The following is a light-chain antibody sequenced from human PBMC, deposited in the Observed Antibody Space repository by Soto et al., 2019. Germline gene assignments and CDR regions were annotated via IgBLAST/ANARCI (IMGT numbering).Light chain of an antibody. CDR3: QQYADSPLT. CDR1: EPVRNTF. CDR2: GAS. V-gene: IGKV3-20*01. Sequence: DIVLTQSPDTLSLSPGERATLSCRASEPVRNTFLAWYQQKPGQAPRLLIYGASSRAIGIPDRFRGSGSGADFTLTISRLEPEDFALYFCQQYADSPLTFGGGTKVDI. J-gene: IGKJ4*01.